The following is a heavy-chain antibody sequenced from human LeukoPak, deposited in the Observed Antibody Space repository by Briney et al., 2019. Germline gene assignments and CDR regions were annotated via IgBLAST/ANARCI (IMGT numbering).Heavy chain of an antibody. CDR1: GYTFTGYF. J-gene: IGHJ4*02. V-gene: IGHV1-2*02. CDR3: GRVSYSAGMGLDY. D-gene: IGHD6-25*01. CDR2: INSNTGDT. Sequence: GASVKVSCKASGYTFTGYFIHWVRQAPGQGLEWMGCINSNTGDTNFAQKFQGRVTMTRDTSISTAYMEVTSLTSDDTAVYYCGRVSYSAGMGLDYWGQGTLVTVSS.